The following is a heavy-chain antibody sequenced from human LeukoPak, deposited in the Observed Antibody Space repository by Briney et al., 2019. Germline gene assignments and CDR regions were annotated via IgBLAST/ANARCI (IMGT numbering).Heavy chain of an antibody. J-gene: IGHJ4*02. CDR1: GFTFSSYG. D-gene: IGHD3-22*01. CDR3: AKTDDSSGYYYALPDY. V-gene: IGHV3-30*18. CDR2: ISYEGSTS. Sequence: GGSLRLSCAASGFTFSSYGMQWVRQAPGKGLEWVAVISYEGSTSYYADSVKGRFTISRDNSKNTQYLQMNSLRAEDTAVYYCAKTDDSSGYYYALPDYWGQGTLVTVSS.